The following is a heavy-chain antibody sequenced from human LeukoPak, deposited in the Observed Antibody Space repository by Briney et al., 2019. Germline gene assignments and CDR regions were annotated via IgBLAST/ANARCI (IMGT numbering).Heavy chain of an antibody. Sequence: PGGSLRLSCAASGFTVSSNYMSWVRQAPGKGLEWVSVIYSGGSTYYADSVKGRFTISRDNSKNTLYLQMNSLRAEDTAVYYCASSRFPYSSGEDAFDIWGQGTMVTVSS. CDR3: ASSRFPYSSGEDAFDI. CDR1: GFTVSSNY. D-gene: IGHD6-19*01. J-gene: IGHJ3*02. V-gene: IGHV3-53*01. CDR2: IYSGGST.